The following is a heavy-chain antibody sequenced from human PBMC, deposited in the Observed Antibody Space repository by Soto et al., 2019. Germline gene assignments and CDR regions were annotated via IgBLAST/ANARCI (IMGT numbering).Heavy chain of an antibody. CDR2: IIPIFGTA. V-gene: IGHV1-69*13. Sequence: SVKVSCKASGGTFSSYAISWVRQAPGQGLEWMGGIIPIFGTANYAQKFQGRVTITADESTSTAYMELSSLRSEDTAVYYCASRYDYVWGSYRNLGYFDYWGQGTLVTVSS. CDR1: GGTFSSYA. CDR3: ASRYDYVWGSYRNLGYFDY. J-gene: IGHJ4*02. D-gene: IGHD3-16*02.